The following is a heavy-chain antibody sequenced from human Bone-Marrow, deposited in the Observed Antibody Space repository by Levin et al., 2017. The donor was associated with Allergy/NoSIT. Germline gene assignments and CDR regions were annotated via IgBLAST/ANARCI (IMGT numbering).Heavy chain of an antibody. J-gene: IGHJ3*02. CDR3: AKDSSGWFKWSGDAFDI. Sequence: GESLKISCAASGFTFSSYAMSWVRQAPGKGLEWVSAISGSGGSTYYADSVKGRFTISRDNSKNTLYLQMNSLRAEDTAVYYCAKDSSGWFKWSGDAFDIWGQGTMVTVSS. CDR2: ISGSGGST. CDR1: GFTFSSYA. D-gene: IGHD6-19*01. V-gene: IGHV3-23*01.